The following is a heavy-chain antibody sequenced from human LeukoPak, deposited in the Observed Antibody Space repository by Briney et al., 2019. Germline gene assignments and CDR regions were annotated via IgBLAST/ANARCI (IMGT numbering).Heavy chain of an antibody. CDR3: ARDCAGSPDY. CDR2: INGDGSTT. D-gene: IGHD3-10*01. CDR1: GFTFSTYW. Sequence: GGSLTLSCTASGFTFSTYWINWVRQSPGKGLVWVALINGDGSTTTQADSVKGRLTISRDNAKNTAYLQMNSLGDEDTAVHYCARDCAGSPDYWGQGTLVTVSA. J-gene: IGHJ4*02. V-gene: IGHV3-74*03.